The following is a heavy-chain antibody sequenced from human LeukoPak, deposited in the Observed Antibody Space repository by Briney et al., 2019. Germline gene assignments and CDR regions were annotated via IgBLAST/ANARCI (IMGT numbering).Heavy chain of an antibody. Sequence: GGSLRLSCAASGLTFRDYSMSWIRQAPGKGLEWVGFIRSKAYGETADYAASVKGRFTISRDDSKAIAYLQMNSLKTEDTAVYHCTRDRGAYNLYDYWGQGTLVTVSS. CDR1: GLTFRDYS. J-gene: IGHJ4*02. V-gene: IGHV3-49*03. CDR3: TRDRGAYNLYDY. D-gene: IGHD1-1*01. CDR2: IRSKAYGETA.